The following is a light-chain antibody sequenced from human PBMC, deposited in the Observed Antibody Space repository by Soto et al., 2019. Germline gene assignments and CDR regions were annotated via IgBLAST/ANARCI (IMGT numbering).Light chain of an antibody. J-gene: IGKJ1*01. V-gene: IGKV3-11*01. CDR2: DAS. CDR3: QHRSNSPPSWT. CDR1: QSIGTY. Sequence: EIVLTQSPATLSLSPGDRATLSCRASQSIGTYLAWYQQKPGQAPSLLIYDASNRATGLPARFSVSGSGTDFTLTTSSREPEDFAVYFCQHRSNSPPSWTFGQGTKVEIK.